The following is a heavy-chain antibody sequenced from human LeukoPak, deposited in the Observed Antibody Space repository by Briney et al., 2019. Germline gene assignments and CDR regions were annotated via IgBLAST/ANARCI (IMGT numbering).Heavy chain of an antibody. Sequence: PGGSLRLSCAASGFTFSSYAMSWVRQAPGKGLEWVSAISGSGGSTYYADSVKGRFTISRDNSKNTLYLQMNSLRAEDTAVYYCARYYDFWSGYSVGQNNYGMDVWGQGTTVTVSS. CDR3: ARYYDFWSGYSVGQNNYGMDV. V-gene: IGHV3-23*01. CDR2: ISGSGGST. J-gene: IGHJ6*02. D-gene: IGHD3-3*01. CDR1: GFTFSSYA.